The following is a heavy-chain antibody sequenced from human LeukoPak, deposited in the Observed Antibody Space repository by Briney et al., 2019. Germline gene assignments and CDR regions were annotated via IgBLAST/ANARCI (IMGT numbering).Heavy chain of an antibody. CDR2: ISPSGSST. J-gene: IGHJ4*02. Sequence: PGGSLRLSCVGSGFTFSSYTMNWVRQAPGKGLEWVSSISPSGSSTWHADSVRGRSTISRDNARNSVHLQMDSLRAEDAAVYFCVRDFLGESAAGGYSGQGTLVTVSS. V-gene: IGHV3-21*01. CDR3: VRDFLGESAAGGY. CDR1: GFTFSSYT. D-gene: IGHD6-25*01.